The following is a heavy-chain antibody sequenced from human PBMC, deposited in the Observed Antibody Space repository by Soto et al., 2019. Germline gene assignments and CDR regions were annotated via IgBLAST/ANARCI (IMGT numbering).Heavy chain of an antibody. J-gene: IGHJ1*01. CDR2: IYYNGNT. V-gene: IGHV4-59*01. Sequence: WIWIRQPPGKGLEWIGYIYYNGNTNYSPSLKSRLTISLDTSKNQFSLKLTSVSVADTAVYYCARGAQYFQHWGQGTLVTVSS. CDR3: ARGAQYFQH.